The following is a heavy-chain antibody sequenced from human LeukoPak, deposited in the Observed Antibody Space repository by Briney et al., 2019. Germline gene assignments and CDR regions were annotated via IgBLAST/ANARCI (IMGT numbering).Heavy chain of an antibody. CDR2: VRYDGSSK. Sequence: GGSLILSCAASGFTFGSYGMHWVRQAPGKGLEWVAFVRYDGSSKYSADSVKGRFTISRDNSKNTLYLQMNSLRAEDTAVYYCAKDLRQYYYEGSGYYLDYWGQGTLVTVSS. CDR1: GFTFGSYG. D-gene: IGHD3-22*01. V-gene: IGHV3-30*02. CDR3: AKDLRQYYYEGSGYYLDY. J-gene: IGHJ4*02.